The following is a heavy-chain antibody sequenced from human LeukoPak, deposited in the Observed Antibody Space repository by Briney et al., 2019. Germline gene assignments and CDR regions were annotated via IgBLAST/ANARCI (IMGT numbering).Heavy chain of an antibody. Sequence: GGSLRLSCAASGFTFSDHWMSWVRQAPGKGLEWVATIKGDGSHRSYGDSVRGRFTISRDNAKNSLTLEMDSLRVEDTAFYYCGRGSPVYSNWGQGTLVTFS. CDR3: GRGSPVYSN. V-gene: IGHV3-7*01. CDR1: GFTFSDHW. D-gene: IGHD2-15*01. CDR2: IKGDGSHR. J-gene: IGHJ4*02.